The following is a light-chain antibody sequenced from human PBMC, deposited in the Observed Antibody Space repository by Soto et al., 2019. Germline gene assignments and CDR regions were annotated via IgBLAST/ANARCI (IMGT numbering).Light chain of an antibody. CDR3: QQYYNLPIT. J-gene: IGKJ5*01. CDR1: QDISNH. CDR2: DXX. Sequence: DIQMTQSPSSLSASVGDRVTITCQASQDISNHLNWYQQKPGKXPXLXXXDXXNLETGVPSRFSGSGSGTDFTVTISSLQPEDFATYSCQQYYNLPITFGQGTRLEIK. V-gene: IGKV1-33*01.